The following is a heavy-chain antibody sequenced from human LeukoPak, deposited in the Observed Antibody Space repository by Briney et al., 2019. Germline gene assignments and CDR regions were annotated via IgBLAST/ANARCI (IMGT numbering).Heavy chain of an antibody. CDR3: ARTGYRSSWSLDY. J-gene: IGHJ4*02. CDR2: INPNSGGT. V-gene: IGHV1-2*02. CDR1: GYTFTGYY. Sequence: GASVKVSCKASGYTFTGYYMHWVRQAPGQGLEWMGWINPNSGGTNYAQKFQGRVTMTRDTSISTAYMELSRLRSDDTAVYYCARTGYRSSWSLDYWGQGTLVTVSS. D-gene: IGHD6-13*01.